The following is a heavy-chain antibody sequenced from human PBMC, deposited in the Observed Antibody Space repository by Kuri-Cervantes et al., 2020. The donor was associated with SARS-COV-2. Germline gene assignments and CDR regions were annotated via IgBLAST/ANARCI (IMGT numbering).Heavy chain of an antibody. V-gene: IGHV4-59*01. J-gene: IGHJ3*02. CDR3: ARSTPFRRLVVISQGGAFDI. Sequence: SETLSLTCTVSDGSISNYYWSWIRQPPGKGLEWIGYIYHSGSTNYNPSLNSRVTISIDTSKNQFALRLSTVTAAHTAVYYCARSTPFRRLVVISQGGAFDIWGQGTMVTVSS. CDR1: DGSISNYY. D-gene: IGHD3-22*01. CDR2: IYHSGST.